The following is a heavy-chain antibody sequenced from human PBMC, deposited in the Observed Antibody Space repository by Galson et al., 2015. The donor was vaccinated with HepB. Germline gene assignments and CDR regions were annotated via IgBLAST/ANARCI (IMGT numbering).Heavy chain of an antibody. V-gene: IGHV1-69*06. CDR2: IIPIFGTA. J-gene: IGHJ4*02. Sequence: SLKVSCKASGGTFSSYAISWVRQAPGQGLEWMGGIIPIFGTANYAQKFQGRVTITADKSTSTAYMELSSLRSEDTAVYYCARARSQYCSSTSCYGPIGYWGQGTLVTVSS. D-gene: IGHD2-2*01. CDR3: ARARSQYCSSTSCYGPIGY. CDR1: GGTFSSYA.